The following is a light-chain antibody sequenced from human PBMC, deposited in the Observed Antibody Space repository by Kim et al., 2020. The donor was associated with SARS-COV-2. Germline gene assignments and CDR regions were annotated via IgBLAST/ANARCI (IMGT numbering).Light chain of an antibody. Sequence: DIQMTQSPSTLSASVGDRVTITCRASQSINTRLAWYQQKSGKAPNLLIFDAYSMRSGVPSRFSGSGSETEFTLTISSLQPDDFATYYCQQYYTYSTFGQGTKVDIK. CDR2: DAY. J-gene: IGKJ1*01. CDR3: QQYYTYST. CDR1: QSINTR. V-gene: IGKV1-5*01.